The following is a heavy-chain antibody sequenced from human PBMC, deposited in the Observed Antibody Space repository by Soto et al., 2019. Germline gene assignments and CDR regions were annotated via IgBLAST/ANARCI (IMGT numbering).Heavy chain of an antibody. J-gene: IGHJ4*02. CDR3: ARGGGYCRGGSCYHFDY. CDR1: GGSISSYY. V-gene: IGHV4-59*08. Sequence: QVQLQESGPGLVKPSETLSLTCTVSGGSISSYYWSWIRQPPGKGLEWIGYIYYSGSTNYNPSLKSRVTISVDPSKNQFSLKLRSVTAADTAVYYCARGGGYCRGGSCYHFDYWGQGTLVTVSS. CDR2: IYYSGST. D-gene: IGHD2-15*01.